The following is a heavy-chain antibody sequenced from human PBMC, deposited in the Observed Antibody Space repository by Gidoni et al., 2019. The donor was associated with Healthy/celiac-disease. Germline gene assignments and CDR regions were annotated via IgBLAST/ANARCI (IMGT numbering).Heavy chain of an antibody. CDR1: GGSIRSYY. V-gene: IGHV4-4*07. Sequence: QVQLQESGPGLVKPSETLSLTCTVSGGSIRSYYWRWIRQPAGKGLEWIGRIYTSGSTNYNPSLKSRVTMSVDTSKNQFSLKLSSVTAADTAVYYCARVWEGSGSDESVPLYYYYMDVWGKGTTVTVSS. J-gene: IGHJ6*03. CDR3: ARVWEGSGSDESVPLYYYYMDV. CDR2: IYTSGST. D-gene: IGHD3-10*01.